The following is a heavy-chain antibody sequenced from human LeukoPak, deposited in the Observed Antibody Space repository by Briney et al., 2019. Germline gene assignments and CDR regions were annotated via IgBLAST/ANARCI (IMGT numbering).Heavy chain of an antibody. D-gene: IGHD2-21*02. J-gene: IGHJ5*02. V-gene: IGHV4-34*01. Sequence: SETLSLTCAVYSGSFSGYYWSWIRQPPGKGLEWIGEINHSGSTNYNPSLKSRVTISVDTSKNQFSLKLSSVTAADTAVYYCARGGYCGGDCYSSYWFDPWGQGTLVTVSS. CDR2: INHSGST. CDR1: SGSFSGYY. CDR3: ARGGYCGGDCYSSYWFDP.